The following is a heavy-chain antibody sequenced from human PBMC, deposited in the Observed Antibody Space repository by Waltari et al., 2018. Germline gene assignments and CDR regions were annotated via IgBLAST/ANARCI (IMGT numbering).Heavy chain of an antibody. CDR3: ADVGITATDS. CDR1: ESTFGDHS. Sequence: EGQLVESGGGLVQTGGSLSLSCTASESTFGDHSMEWVRQAPGKGREWIGQIKSKAANYFTIYAASVKGRFTISRDESKNSLYLQMNDLKTEDTARYDCADVGITATDSWGPGTVVTVSS. D-gene: IGHD1-26*01. V-gene: IGHV3-72*01. J-gene: IGHJ4*02. CDR2: IKSKAANYFT.